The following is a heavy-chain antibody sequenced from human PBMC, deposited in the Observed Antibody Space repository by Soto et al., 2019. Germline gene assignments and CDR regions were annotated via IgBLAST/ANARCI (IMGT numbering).Heavy chain of an antibody. D-gene: IGHD3-10*01. V-gene: IGHV3-30*04. CDR1: GFSFSSFV. J-gene: IGHJ4*02. Sequence: GGSLRLSCAASGFSFSSFVMHWVRQAPGKGLAWVALISYDAANEYYADSVKGRFTASRDNSKNTLYLQMDSLRPEDTAVYYCARGIYASGSLYSGFDYWGQGTLVTVSS. CDR3: ARGIYASGSLYSGFDY. CDR2: ISYDAANE.